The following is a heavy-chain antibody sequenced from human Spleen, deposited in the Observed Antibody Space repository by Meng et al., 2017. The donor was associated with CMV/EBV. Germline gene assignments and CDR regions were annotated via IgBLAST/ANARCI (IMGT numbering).Heavy chain of an antibody. CDR3: AREELHYYGSGSETNYYYYGMDV. CDR1: GYTFTSYG. V-gene: IGHV1-69*06. CDR2: IIPIFGTA. D-gene: IGHD3-10*01. J-gene: IGHJ6*02. Sequence: SVKVSCKASGYTFTSYGISWVRQAPGQGLEWMGGIIPIFGTANYAQKFQGRVTITADKSTSTAYMELSSLRSEDTAVYYCAREELHYYGSGSETNYYYYGMDVWGQGTTVTVSS.